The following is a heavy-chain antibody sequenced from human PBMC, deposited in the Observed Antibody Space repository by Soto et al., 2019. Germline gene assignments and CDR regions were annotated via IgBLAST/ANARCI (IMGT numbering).Heavy chain of an antibody. Sequence: QVYLQESGPGLVKPSETLSLTCTVSGASLSSHFWTWVRQPPGKGLESIGYIYKSGSTDYNPSLKSRVTISVDTSKNQFSLTLTSGSAEDTAVYYCAGDQNSNIWYKYWGQGALVTVSS. CDR1: GASLSSHF. CDR2: IYKSGST. J-gene: IGHJ4*02. V-gene: IGHV4-59*11. D-gene: IGHD6-13*01. CDR3: AGDQNSNIWYKY.